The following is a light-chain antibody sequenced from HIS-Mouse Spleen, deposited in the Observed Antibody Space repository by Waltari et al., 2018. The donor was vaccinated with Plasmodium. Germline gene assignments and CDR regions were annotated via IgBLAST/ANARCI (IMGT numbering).Light chain of an antibody. V-gene: IGLV2-23*02. CDR1: SSDVGSYNL. CDR2: AVS. Sequence: QSALTQPASVSGSPGQSITISCTGTSSDVGSYNLVSWYQQHPGKAPKLRFYAVSKRPSWVSNRCSGAKSGNTADLTSAGLHADDDADYYCCSYAGSSACVFGGVTKLTVL. CDR3: CSYAGSSACV. J-gene: IGLJ3*02.